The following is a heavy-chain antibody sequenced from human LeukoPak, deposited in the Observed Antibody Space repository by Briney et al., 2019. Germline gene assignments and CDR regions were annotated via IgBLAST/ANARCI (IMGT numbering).Heavy chain of an antibody. Sequence: GGSLRLSCAASGFTFSSYGMLWVRQAPGQGLEGVAVIWYDGSNKYYADSVKGRFTISRDNSKNTLYLRMNSLRAEDTAVYYCARYSYGYYYYYGMDVWGQGTTVTVSS. D-gene: IGHD5-18*01. CDR3: ARYSYGYYYYYGMDV. J-gene: IGHJ6*02. V-gene: IGHV3-33*01. CDR1: GFTFSSYG. CDR2: IWYDGSNK.